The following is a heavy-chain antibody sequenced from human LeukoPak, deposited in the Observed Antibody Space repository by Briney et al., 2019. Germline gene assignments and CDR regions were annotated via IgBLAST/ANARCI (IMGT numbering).Heavy chain of an antibody. Sequence: GGSLRLSCAASGFTFSGSAMHWVRQASGKGLEWVGRIRSKANSYATAYAASVKGRFTISRDDSKNTAYLQMNSLKTEDTAVYYCTSRQYSSSSKDFDYWGQGTLVIVSS. V-gene: IGHV3-73*01. CDR1: GFTFSGSA. J-gene: IGHJ4*02. D-gene: IGHD6-6*01. CDR3: TSRQYSSSSKDFDY. CDR2: IRSKANSYAT.